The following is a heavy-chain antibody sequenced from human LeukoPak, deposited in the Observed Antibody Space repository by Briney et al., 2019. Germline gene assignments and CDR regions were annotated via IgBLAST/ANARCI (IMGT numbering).Heavy chain of an antibody. Sequence: PSETLSLTCAVYGGSFSGYYWSWIRQPPGKGLEWIGEINHSGSTNYNPSLKSRVTISVDTSKNQFSLKLSSVTAADTAVYYCAGGHPWYSSGWYKYYFDYWGQGTLVTVSS. J-gene: IGHJ4*02. CDR2: INHSGST. V-gene: IGHV4-34*01. CDR1: GGSFSGYY. D-gene: IGHD6-19*01. CDR3: AGGHPWYSSGWYKYYFDY.